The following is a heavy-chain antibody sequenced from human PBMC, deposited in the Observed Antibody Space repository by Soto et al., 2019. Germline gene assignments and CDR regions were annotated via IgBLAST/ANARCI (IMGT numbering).Heavy chain of an antibody. Sequence: EVQLLESGGGLVQPGGSLRLSCAASGFTFSSYAMSWVRQAPGKGLEWVSAISGSGGSTYYADSVKGRFTISRDNYKNTLYLRMNGLRAEDTAVYYCAKGAGKGDIVVVPAAFDWYFDLWGRGTLVTVSS. V-gene: IGHV3-23*01. CDR1: GFTFSSYA. J-gene: IGHJ2*01. CDR3: AKGAGKGDIVVVPAAFDWYFDL. CDR2: ISGSGGST. D-gene: IGHD2-2*01.